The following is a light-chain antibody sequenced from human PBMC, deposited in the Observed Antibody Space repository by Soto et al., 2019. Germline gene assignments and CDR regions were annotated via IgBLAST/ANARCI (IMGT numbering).Light chain of an antibody. J-gene: IGKJ1*01. CDR2: GAS. V-gene: IGKV3-15*01. CDR3: QQYNNWPPTWT. Sequence: EIAMAQSPATLSVSPGGGATLACRSSQSVSSNLAWYQQKPGQAPRLLIYGASTRATGIPARFSGNGSGTEFTLTISSLQSEDFAVYYCQQYNNWPPTWTFGQGTKVDIK. CDR1: QSVSSN.